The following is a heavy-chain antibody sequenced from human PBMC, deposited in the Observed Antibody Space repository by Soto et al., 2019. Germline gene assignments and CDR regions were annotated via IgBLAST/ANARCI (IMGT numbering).Heavy chain of an antibody. Sequence: GGSLRLSCAASGFTFSSYAMSWVRQAPGKGLEWVSAISGSGGSTYYADSVKGRFTISRDNSKNTLYLQMNSLRAEDTAVYYCASPPFYSSGWSRHDYWGQGTLVTVSS. V-gene: IGHV3-23*01. J-gene: IGHJ4*02. CDR3: ASPPFYSSGWSRHDY. CDR2: ISGSGGST. D-gene: IGHD6-19*01. CDR1: GFTFSSYA.